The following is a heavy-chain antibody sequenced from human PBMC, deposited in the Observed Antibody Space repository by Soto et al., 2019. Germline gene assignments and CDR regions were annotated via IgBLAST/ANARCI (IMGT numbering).Heavy chain of an antibody. CDR2: ISYDGSNK. D-gene: IGHD5-18*01. J-gene: IGHJ4*02. Sequence: GGSLSLSCAASGFTFSSYGMHWVRQAPGKGLEWVAVISYDGSNKYYADSVKGRFTISRDNSKNTLYLQMNSLRAEDTAVYYCAKDTPKGYSYGQGYFDYWGQGTLVNV. V-gene: IGHV3-30*18. CDR3: AKDTPKGYSYGQGYFDY. CDR1: GFTFSSYG.